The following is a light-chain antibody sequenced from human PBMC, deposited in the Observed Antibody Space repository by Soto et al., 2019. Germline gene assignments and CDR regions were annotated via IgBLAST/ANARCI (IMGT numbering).Light chain of an antibody. CDR1: QSVSSSY. CDR3: QQYGSSGT. V-gene: IGKV3-20*01. J-gene: IGKJ1*01. CDR2: GAS. Sequence: EIVLTQSPGTLSLSPGERATLSCRASQSVSSSYLAWYQQKPGQAPXLLIYGASSRATGIPDRFIVTGSGTEFTLSISRLEPEDSAVDYCQQYGSSGTFGQGTKVDIK.